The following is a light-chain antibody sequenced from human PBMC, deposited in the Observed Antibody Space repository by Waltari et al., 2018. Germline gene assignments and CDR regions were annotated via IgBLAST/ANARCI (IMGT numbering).Light chain of an antibody. CDR2: GAS. CDR3: QHYVRLPAT. CDR1: QTIRGS. V-gene: IGKV3-20*01. J-gene: IGKJ1*01. Sequence: EIVLTQSPGTLSLSPGERATLSCRASQTIRGSLAWYQQKPGQAPRHLIYGASSRAAGIPDRFSGSGSGTDFSLTISRLEPEDFAVYYCQHYVRLPATFGRGTKVEIK.